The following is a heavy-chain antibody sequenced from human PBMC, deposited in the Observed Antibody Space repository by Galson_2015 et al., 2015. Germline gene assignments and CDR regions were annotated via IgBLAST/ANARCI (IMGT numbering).Heavy chain of an antibody. CDR2: ISGSGGST. V-gene: IGHV3-23*01. J-gene: IGHJ6*03. CDR1: GFTFSSYA. Sequence: SLRLSCAASGFTFSSYAMSWVRQAPGKGLEWVSAISGSGGSTYYADSVKGRFTISRDNSKNTLYLQMNSLRAEDTAVYYRAKDNIDYYYYMDVWGKGTTVTVSS. CDR3: AKDNIDYYYYMDV. D-gene: IGHD2/OR15-2a*01.